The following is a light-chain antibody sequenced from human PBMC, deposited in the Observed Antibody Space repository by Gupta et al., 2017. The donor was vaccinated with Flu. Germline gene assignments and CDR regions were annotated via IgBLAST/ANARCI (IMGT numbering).Light chain of an antibody. Sequence: EIVLTQSPATLSLSRGERATLSCRASQSVSSYLAWDQQKPGQAPRLLLYDASNRATGIPVRFSGSGSGTDFTLTISSLEPEDFAVYVCQQRSNWPPVFTFGPGTKVDIK. V-gene: IGKV3-11*01. CDR1: QSVSSY. CDR3: QQRSNWPPVFT. J-gene: IGKJ3*01. CDR2: DAS.